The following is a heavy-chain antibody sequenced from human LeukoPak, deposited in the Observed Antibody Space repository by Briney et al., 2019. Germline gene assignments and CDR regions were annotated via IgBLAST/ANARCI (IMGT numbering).Heavy chain of an antibody. Sequence: ASVKVSCEASGYTFTSYGISWVRQAPGQGLEWMGWISAYNGNTNYAQILQGRVTMTTDTSTSTAYMELRSLRSDDTAVYYCARAHGDYVGNYFDYWGQGTLVTVSS. CDR2: ISAYNGNT. CDR3: ARAHGDYVGNYFDY. CDR1: GYTFTSYG. J-gene: IGHJ4*02. V-gene: IGHV1-18*04. D-gene: IGHD4-17*01.